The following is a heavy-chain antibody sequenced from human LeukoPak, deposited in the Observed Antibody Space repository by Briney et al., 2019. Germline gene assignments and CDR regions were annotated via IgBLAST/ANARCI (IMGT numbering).Heavy chain of an antibody. Sequence: GGSLRLSCAASEFTFSNYGMHWVRQAPGKGLEWVAVISYDGSNKYYADSVKGRFTISRDNSKNTLYLQMNSLRTEDTAVYYCATTRIIVTTTNDAFDIWGQGTMVTVSS. CDR2: ISYDGSNK. CDR1: EFTFSNYG. D-gene: IGHD5-12*01. V-gene: IGHV3-30*03. CDR3: ATTRIIVTTTNDAFDI. J-gene: IGHJ3*02.